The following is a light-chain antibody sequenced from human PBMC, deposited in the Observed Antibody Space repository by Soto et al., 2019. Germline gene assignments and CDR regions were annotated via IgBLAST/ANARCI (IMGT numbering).Light chain of an antibody. J-gene: IGKJ3*01. CDR3: QRYNSYART. Sequence: DIPMTQSPSTLSASVGDRVTITCRASQSISSWLAWYQQKPGKAPKLLIYDDSSLESGVPSRFSGSGSGTEFTLTISCLQPDDCATYYGQRYNSYARTFGPGTKVDIK. CDR2: DDS. V-gene: IGKV1-5*01. CDR1: QSISSW.